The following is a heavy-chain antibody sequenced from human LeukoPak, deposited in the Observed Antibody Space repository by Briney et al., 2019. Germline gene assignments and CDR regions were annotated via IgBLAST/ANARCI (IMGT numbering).Heavy chain of an antibody. V-gene: IGHV1-18*01. Sequence: ASVKVSCKASGYTFTSYGISWVRQAPGQGLEWMGWISAYNGNTNYAQKLQGRVTMTTDTSTSTAYMELRSLRSADTAVYYCARAGRGYYDFWSGYYRFDYWGQGTLVTVSS. D-gene: IGHD3-3*01. J-gene: IGHJ4*02. CDR1: GYTFTSYG. CDR3: ARAGRGYYDFWSGYYRFDY. CDR2: ISAYNGNT.